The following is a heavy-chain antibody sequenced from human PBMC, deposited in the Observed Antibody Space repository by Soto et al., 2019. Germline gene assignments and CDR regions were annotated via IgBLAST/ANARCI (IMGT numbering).Heavy chain of an antibody. D-gene: IGHD5-18*01. V-gene: IGHV4-59*01. J-gene: IGHJ4*02. CDR2: IYYSGST. Sequence: TLSLTCTVSGGSIRSYYWSWIRQPPGKGLEWIGYIYYSGSTDYNPSLKSRVTISVDTSKNQFSLKLRSVTAADTAVYYCARDSYNFDDWGQGILVTVSS. CDR3: ARDSYNFDD. CDR1: GGSIRSYY.